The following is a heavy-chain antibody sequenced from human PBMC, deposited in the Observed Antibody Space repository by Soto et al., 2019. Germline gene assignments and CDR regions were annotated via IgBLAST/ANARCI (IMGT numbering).Heavy chain of an antibody. J-gene: IGHJ6*03. CDR2: IYPGDSDT. Sequence: GESLRVSYKGAGDSFTGYWIGWVRQMPGKGLEWMGIIYPGDSDTRYSPSFQGQVTVSADKSISTAYLQWSSLKASDTAMYYCARGTSGYYMDVWGKGTTVTVSS. CDR1: GDSFTGYW. V-gene: IGHV5-51*01. CDR3: ARGTSGYYMDV.